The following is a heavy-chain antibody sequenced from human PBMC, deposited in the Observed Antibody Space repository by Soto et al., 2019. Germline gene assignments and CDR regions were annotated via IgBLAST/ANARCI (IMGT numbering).Heavy chain of an antibody. CDR3: AREGKQVRGVIKKGDAFDI. V-gene: IGHV4-31*03. CDR1: GGSISSGGYY. Sequence: PSETLSLTCTVSGGSISSGGYYWSWIRQHPGKGLEWIGYIYYSGSTYYNPSLKSRVTISVDTSKNQFSLKLSSVTAAVTAVYYCAREGKQVRGVIKKGDAFDIWGQGTMVTVSS. J-gene: IGHJ3*02. D-gene: IGHD3-10*01. CDR2: IYYSGST.